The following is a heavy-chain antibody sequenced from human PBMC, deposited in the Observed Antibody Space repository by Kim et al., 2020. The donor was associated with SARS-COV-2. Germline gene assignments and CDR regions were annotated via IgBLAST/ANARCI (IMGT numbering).Heavy chain of an antibody. J-gene: IGHJ6*02. CDR1: GYTFTSYG. V-gene: IGHV1-18*01. D-gene: IGHD3-22*01. CDR2: ISVYNGDT. Sequence: ASVKVSCKASGYTFTSYGITWVRQAPGQGLQWLGWISVYNGDTSYAQGLQGRVAMTTDTSTTTAYMEPRTLRSDDTAVYYCAREGYYDSSGQRFYFYGMDGWGQGTTVTVSS. CDR3: AREGYYDSSGQRFYFYGMDG.